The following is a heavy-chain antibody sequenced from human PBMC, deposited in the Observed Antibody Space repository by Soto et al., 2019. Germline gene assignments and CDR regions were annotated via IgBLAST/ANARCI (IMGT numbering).Heavy chain of an antibody. V-gene: IGHV3-33*01. CDR2: IGSDGRRD. J-gene: IGHJ4*02. CDR1: GFTFGRHG. CDR3: ARDDDYGDKGLDS. D-gene: IGHD4-17*01. Sequence: QVQLVDSGGGVVQPGGSLRLSCAASGFTFGRHGMHWVRQAPGKGLEWVAVIGSDGRRDSYADSVKGRFTISRDNGQNTLYLQMNSLRAEDTAVYSCARDDDYGDKGLDSWGQGTLVTVSS.